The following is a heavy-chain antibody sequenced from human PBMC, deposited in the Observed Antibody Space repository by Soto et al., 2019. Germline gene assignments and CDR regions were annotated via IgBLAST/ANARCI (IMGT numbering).Heavy chain of an antibody. CDR2: ISGSGGST. Sequence: PGGSLRLSCAASGFTFSSYAMSWVRQAPGKGLEWVSAISGSGGSTYYADSVKGRFTISRDNSKNTLYLQMNSLRAEDTAVYYCAKDFAPGCPGYSSSCPLGYWGQGTLVTVSS. J-gene: IGHJ4*02. CDR1: GFTFSSYA. D-gene: IGHD6-13*01. V-gene: IGHV3-23*01. CDR3: AKDFAPGCPGYSSSCPLGY.